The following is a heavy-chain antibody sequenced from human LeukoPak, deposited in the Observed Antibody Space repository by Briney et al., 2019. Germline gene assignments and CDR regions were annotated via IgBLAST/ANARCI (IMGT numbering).Heavy chain of an antibody. V-gene: IGHV1-69*06. CDR2: IIPIFGTA. Sequence: SVKVTCKASGGSFRRYGISWVRQAPGQGLEWMGRIIPIFGTANYAQKFQGRVTITADKSTSTAYMELSSLRSEDTAVYYCARDREYYFDYWGQGTLVTVSS. CDR1: GGSFRRYG. CDR3: ARDREYYFDY. J-gene: IGHJ4*02.